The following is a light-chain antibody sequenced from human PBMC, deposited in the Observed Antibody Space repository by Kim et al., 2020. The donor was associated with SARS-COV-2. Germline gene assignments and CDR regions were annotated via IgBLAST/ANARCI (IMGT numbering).Light chain of an antibody. V-gene: IGLV3-1*01. CDR2: QNT. CDR1: KVGSKD. CDR3: QVWDDYTVI. J-gene: IGLJ2*01. Sequence: ARITCSGVKVGSKDIAWYQQRPGRSPVLVIYQNTKRPSGIPDRFSGSNSGNTGTLTISGTQAVDEANYYCQVWDDYTVIFGGGTKLTVL.